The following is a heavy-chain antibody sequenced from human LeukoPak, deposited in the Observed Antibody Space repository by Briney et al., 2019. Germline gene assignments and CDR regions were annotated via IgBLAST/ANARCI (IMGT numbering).Heavy chain of an antibody. CDR3: ARGGTSVGYCSSTSCYPWFDP. D-gene: IGHD2-2*01. CDR1: GYTFTGYY. J-gene: IGHJ5*02. Sequence: ASVKVSCKASGYTFTGYYMHWVRQAPGQGLEWMGWINPNSGGTNYAQKLQGRVTMTRDTSISTAYMELSRLRSDDTAVYYCARGGTSVGYCSSTSCYPWFDPWGQGTLVTVSS. V-gene: IGHV1-2*02. CDR2: INPNSGGT.